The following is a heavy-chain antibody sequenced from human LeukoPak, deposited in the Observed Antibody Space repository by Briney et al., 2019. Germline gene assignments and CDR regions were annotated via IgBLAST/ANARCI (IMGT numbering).Heavy chain of an antibody. V-gene: IGHV1-8*01. D-gene: IGHD3-16*01. CDR3: ARVTYGPHAFDI. CDR1: GYTFTSYD. Sequence: ASVKVSCTASGYTFTSYDINWVRQATGQGLEWMGWMNPNSGNTGYAQKFQGRVTMTRNTSISTAYMELSSLRSEDTAVYYCARVTYGPHAFDIWGQGTTVTVSS. J-gene: IGHJ3*02. CDR2: MNPNSGNT.